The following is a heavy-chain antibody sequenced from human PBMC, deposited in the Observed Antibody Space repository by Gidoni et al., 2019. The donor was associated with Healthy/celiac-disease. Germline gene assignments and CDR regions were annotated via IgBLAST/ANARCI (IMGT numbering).Heavy chain of an antibody. Sequence: QGQLVESGGGVVQPGRSLRLPCAASGFPFSSYGMHWVRQAPGKGLAWVAVISYDGSNKYYADSVKGRFTISRDNSKNTLYLQMNSLRAEDTAVYYCANRLLWFRELPYYGMDVWGQGTTVTVSS. CDR2: ISYDGSNK. V-gene: IGHV3-30*18. J-gene: IGHJ6*02. CDR3: ANRLLWFRELPYYGMDV. CDR1: GFPFSSYG. D-gene: IGHD3-10*01.